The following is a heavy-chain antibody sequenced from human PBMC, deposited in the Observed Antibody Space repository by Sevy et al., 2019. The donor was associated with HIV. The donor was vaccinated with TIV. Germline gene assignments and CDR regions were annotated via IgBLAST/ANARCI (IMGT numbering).Heavy chain of an antibody. CDR1: GFTVSSNY. V-gene: IGHV3-53*01. D-gene: IGHD3-22*01. CDR3: ARSLYYYDNNGYSHYAMDV. Sequence: GGSLRLSCVASGFTVSSNYMSWVRQAPGKGLEWVSVFYSDGTTQYADSVKGGFTISRDNSKNTLYLQMNSLRVEDTAVYYCARSLYYYDNNGYSHYAMDVWGQGTTVTVSS. J-gene: IGHJ6*02. CDR2: FYSDGTT.